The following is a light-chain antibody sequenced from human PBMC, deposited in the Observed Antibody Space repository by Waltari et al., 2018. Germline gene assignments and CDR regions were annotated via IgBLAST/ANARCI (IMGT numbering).Light chain of an antibody. CDR3: QKYVNLPAT. CDR2: DAS. J-gene: IGKJ1*01. Sequence: EIVLTQSPGPLSLSPGERATLSCRASQSVGRYLAWYQQKPGQAPRLLIYDASTRATGIPDRFSGSVSGTDFSLTISRLESEDFAVYYCQKYVNLPATFGQGTKVEIK. CDR1: QSVGRY. V-gene: IGKV3-20*01.